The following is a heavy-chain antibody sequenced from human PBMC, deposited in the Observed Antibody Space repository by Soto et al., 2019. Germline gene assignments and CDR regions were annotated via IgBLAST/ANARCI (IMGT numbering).Heavy chain of an antibody. V-gene: IGHV4-61*08. CDR2: VFYNGST. CDR1: GGSVRSDVYY. D-gene: IGHD5-18*01. CDR3: AREGIRVDSSMGSPYSGMDV. Sequence: ASETLSLTCTVSGGSVRSDVYYWGWIRQPPGKQLEWIGYVFYNGSTIYNPSLESRVTISVDTSKNQFSLKMSFVTAADTAVYYCAREGIRVDSSMGSPYSGMDVWGQGTTVTVSS. J-gene: IGHJ6*02.